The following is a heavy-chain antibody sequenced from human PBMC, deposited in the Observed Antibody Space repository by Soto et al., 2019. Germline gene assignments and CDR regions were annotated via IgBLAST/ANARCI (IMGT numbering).Heavy chain of an antibody. J-gene: IGHJ5*01. CDR1: GYTFTGYY. CDR3: ARKWSSRPYSWLDS. CDR2: INPNSGGT. D-gene: IGHD3-10*01. Sequence: GASVKVSCKASGYTFTGYYIHWVRQAPGQGLEWMGWINPNSGGTDSAQKFQGRVTMTRDTSISTVYMELRSLGADDTAVYYCARKWSSRPYSWLDSWGQGTLVTVSS. V-gene: IGHV1-2*02.